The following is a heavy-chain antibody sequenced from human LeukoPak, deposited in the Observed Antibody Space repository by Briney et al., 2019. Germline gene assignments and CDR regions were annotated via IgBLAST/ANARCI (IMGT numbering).Heavy chain of an antibody. J-gene: IGHJ4*02. CDR1: GGSINNYY. CDR3: ARGGSSGYDPFDY. Sequence: SETLSLTCTVSGGSINNYYWSWIRQPPGKGLDWIRYIFYSGNTNYNPSLKSRVTISVDTSKNQFSLKPSSVAAADTAVYYCARGGSSGYDPFDYWGQGTLVTVSS. V-gene: IGHV4-59*08. CDR2: IFYSGNT. D-gene: IGHD5-12*01.